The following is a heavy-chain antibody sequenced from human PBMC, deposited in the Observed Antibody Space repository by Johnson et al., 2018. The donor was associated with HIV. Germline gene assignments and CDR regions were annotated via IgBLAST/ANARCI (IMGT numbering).Heavy chain of an antibody. Sequence: QVTLVESGGGVVQPGGSLRLSCAASGFTFSSYGMHWVRQAPGKGLEWVAVISYDGSNKYYADSVKGRFTISRDNSKNTLYLQMNSLRAEDTAVYYCARSQTMIVDGADAFDIWGQGTMVTVSS. V-gene: IGHV3-30*19. D-gene: IGHD3-22*01. CDR1: GFTFSSYG. J-gene: IGHJ3*02. CDR2: ISYDGSNK. CDR3: ARSQTMIVDGADAFDI.